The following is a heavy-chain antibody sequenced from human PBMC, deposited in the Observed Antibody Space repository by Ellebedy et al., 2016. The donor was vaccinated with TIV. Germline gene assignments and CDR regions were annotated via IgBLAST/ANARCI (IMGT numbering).Heavy chain of an antibody. V-gene: IGHV1-18*01. CDR3: ARSLEGTYYYGSGAMTDAFDI. CDR2: ISAYNGNT. CDR1: GYTFTSYD. D-gene: IGHD3-10*01. Sequence: ASVKVSXXASGYTFTSYDISWVRQAPGQGLEWMGWISAYNGNTNYAQKLQGRVTMTTDTSTSTAYMELRSLRSDDTAVYYCARSLEGTYYYGSGAMTDAFDIWGQGTMVTVSS. J-gene: IGHJ3*02.